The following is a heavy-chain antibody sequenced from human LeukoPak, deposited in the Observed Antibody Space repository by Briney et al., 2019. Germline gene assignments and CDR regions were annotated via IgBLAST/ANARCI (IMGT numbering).Heavy chain of an antibody. CDR3: AKDQGSSSFDWFDP. Sequence: GGSLRLSCAASGFTFSNYAMNWVRQAPGKGLEWVSAISASGARTSYADSVKGRFTISRDNSKNTLFLQMNSLGADDTAVYYCAKDQGSSSFDWFDPWGQGTLVTVSS. D-gene: IGHD6-13*01. CDR1: GFTFSNYA. CDR2: ISASGART. V-gene: IGHV3-23*01. J-gene: IGHJ5*02.